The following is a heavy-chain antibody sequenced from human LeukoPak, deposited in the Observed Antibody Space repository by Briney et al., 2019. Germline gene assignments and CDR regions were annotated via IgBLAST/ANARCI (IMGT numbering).Heavy chain of an antibody. J-gene: IGHJ4*02. D-gene: IGHD1-26*01. V-gene: IGHV3-30*04. Sequence: GRSLRLSCAASGFIFSNYALHWVRQAPGKGLEWVAVVLYDGETKYYADSVKGRFTISRDNPENMLYLQMNSLRAEDTAVYYCARDKVVGPTHFDYWGQGTLVTVSS. CDR2: VLYDGETK. CDR3: ARDKVVGPTHFDY. CDR1: GFIFSNYA.